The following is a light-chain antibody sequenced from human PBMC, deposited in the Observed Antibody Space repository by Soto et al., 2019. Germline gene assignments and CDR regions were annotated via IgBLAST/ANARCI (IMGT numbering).Light chain of an antibody. CDR3: QQYNSYPWT. CDR1: QSISSW. V-gene: IGKV1-5*03. J-gene: IGKJ1*01. CDR2: KAS. Sequence: DIKMTQSPSTLSASVGDRVTITCRASQSISSWLAWYQQKPGKAPKLLIYKASSLESGVPSRFSGSGSGTEFTLNISSLQPDDFATYYCQQYNSYPWTLGQGTKVEIK.